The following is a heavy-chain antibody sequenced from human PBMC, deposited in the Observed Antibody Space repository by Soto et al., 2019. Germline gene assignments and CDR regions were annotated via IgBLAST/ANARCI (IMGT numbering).Heavy chain of an antibody. V-gene: IGHV3-23*01. D-gene: IGHD6-13*01. J-gene: IGHJ4*02. Sequence: EVQLLESGGGLVQPGGSLRLSCAASGFTFSSYAMSWVRQAPGKGLEWVSAISGSGGSTYYADSVKGRFTISRDNSKNTLYLQMNSLRAEDTAVYYCAKDWRSSPMGFSSSCFDYWGQGTLVTVSS. CDR1: GFTFSSYA. CDR2: ISGSGGST. CDR3: AKDWRSSPMGFSSSCFDY.